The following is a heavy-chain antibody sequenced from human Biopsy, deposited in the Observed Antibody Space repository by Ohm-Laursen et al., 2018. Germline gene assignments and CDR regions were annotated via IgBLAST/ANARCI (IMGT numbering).Heavy chain of an antibody. D-gene: IGHD5-18*01. CDR1: GFTFGSYW. CDR3: AKAGRGYIDY. J-gene: IGHJ4*02. V-gene: IGHV3-7*01. Sequence: GSLRLSCAASGFTFGSYWMTWVRQAPGKGLEWVANIKQDGSEEYYVDSVKGRFTISRDNAENSMYLQMNSLRVEDTAVYYCAKAGRGYIDYWGQGTLVIVSS. CDR2: IKQDGSEE.